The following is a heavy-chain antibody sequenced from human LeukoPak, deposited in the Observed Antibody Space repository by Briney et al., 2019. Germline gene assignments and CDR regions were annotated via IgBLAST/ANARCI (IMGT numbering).Heavy chain of an antibody. V-gene: IGHV3-11*01. Sequence: PGGSLRLSCAASGFTFSDYYMSWIRQAPGKGLEWVSYISSSGSTIYYADSVKGRFTISRDNAKNSLYLQMNSLRAEDTAVYYXXXXXXXXXFWSGKACDYWGQGTLVTVSS. CDR3: XXXXXXXXFWSGKACDY. CDR1: GFTFSDYY. J-gene: IGHJ4*02. D-gene: IGHD3-3*01. CDR2: ISSSGSTI.